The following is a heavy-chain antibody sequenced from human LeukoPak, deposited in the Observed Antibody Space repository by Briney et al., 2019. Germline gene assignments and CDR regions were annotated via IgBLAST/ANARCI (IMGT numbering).Heavy chain of an antibody. D-gene: IGHD2-2*01. CDR3: ARDPLVVPAAYYFDY. Sequence: SETLSLTCTVSGGFISTRDYYWGWIRQPPGKGLEWIGSIFYTGITYHNPSLKSRVTISVDTSKNQFSLKLKSVNLADTAVYYCARDPLVVPAAYYFDYWGQGTLVTVSS. J-gene: IGHJ4*02. CDR1: GGFISTRDYY. CDR2: IFYTGIT. V-gene: IGHV4-39*07.